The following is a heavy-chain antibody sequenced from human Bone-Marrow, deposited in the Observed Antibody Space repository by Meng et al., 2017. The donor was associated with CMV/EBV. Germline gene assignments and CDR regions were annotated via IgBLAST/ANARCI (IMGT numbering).Heavy chain of an antibody. CDR2: ISSSSSTR. V-gene: IGHV3-48*04. D-gene: IGHD3-3*01. CDR3: ARDGAPYYDFWSGFSYGMDV. J-gene: IGHJ6*02. Sequence: GESLKISCAASGFTFSSYSMNWVRQAPGKGLEWVSYISSSSSTRYYADSVKGRFTTARDNAKNSLYLQMNSLRAEDTAVYYCARDGAPYYDFWSGFSYGMDVWGQGTTVTVSS. CDR1: GFTFSSYS.